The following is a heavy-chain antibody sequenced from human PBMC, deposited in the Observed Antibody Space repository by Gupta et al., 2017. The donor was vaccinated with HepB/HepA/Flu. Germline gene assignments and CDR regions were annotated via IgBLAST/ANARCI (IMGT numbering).Heavy chain of an antibody. D-gene: IGHD3-22*01. CDR3: ARARPVGEYDSSGYFLDY. V-gene: IGHV3-23*01. CDR2: ITGGNERT. J-gene: IGHJ4*02. CDR1: GFNFDTYP. Sequence: VKLLESGGALAQPGGSLRLSCVASGFNFDTYPMTWVRQVSGKGLEWVAAITGGNERTDHADSVKGRFTISRDNSKSTLFLQMNNLRVDDTGVYHCARARPVGEYDSSGYFLDYWGQGTPVTVSS.